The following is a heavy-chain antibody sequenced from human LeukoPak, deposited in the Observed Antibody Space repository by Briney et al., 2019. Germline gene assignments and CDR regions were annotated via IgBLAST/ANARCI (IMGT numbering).Heavy chain of an antibody. CDR2: ISRVGGNK. Sequence: RHLRLPCAASGITSPSYAMNWVRQAPGKGLEWVSNISRVGGNKSYPDSVKGRFTISRKNSQNTLSLQMTSRRAEDTAVYYSAKEFGDYSPPYWGQGTLVTVSS. CDR3: AKEFGDYSPPY. J-gene: IGHJ4*02. V-gene: IGHV3-23*01. CDR1: GITSPSYA. D-gene: IGHD3-10*01.